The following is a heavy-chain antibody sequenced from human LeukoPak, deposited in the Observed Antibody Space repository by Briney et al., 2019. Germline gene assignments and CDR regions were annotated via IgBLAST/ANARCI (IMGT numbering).Heavy chain of an antibody. Sequence: ASVKVSCKASGYSFTSYYIYWVRQAPGQGLEWMGWINPNSGGTNYAQKFQGRVTMTRDTSISTAYMELSRLRSDDTAVYYCARTYSGSLYYYYGMDVWGQGTTVTVSS. CDR1: GYSFTSYY. CDR3: ARTYSGSLYYYYGMDV. J-gene: IGHJ6*02. CDR2: INPNSGGT. V-gene: IGHV1-2*02. D-gene: IGHD1-26*01.